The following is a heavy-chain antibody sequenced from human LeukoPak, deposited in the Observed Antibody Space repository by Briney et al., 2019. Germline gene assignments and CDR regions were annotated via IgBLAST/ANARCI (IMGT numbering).Heavy chain of an antibody. D-gene: IGHD4-17*01. CDR1: GFTFSSHW. J-gene: IGHJ5*02. CDR2: INSDGSST. CDR3: AREMDDYGDLNWFDP. Sequence: GGSLRLSCAASGFTFSSHWMHWVRQAPGKGLVWVSRINSDGSSTNYADSVKGRFTISRDNAKNTLYLQMNSLRAEDTAVYYCAREMDDYGDLNWFDPWGQGTLVTVSS. V-gene: IGHV3-74*01.